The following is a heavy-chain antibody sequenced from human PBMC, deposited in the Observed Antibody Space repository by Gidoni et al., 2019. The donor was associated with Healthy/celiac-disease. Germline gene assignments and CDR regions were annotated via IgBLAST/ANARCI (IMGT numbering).Heavy chain of an antibody. J-gene: IGHJ5*02. Sequence: QVQLQQWGAGLLKPSETLSLPCAVYGGSFSGYYWSWIRQPPGKGLEWIGEINHSGSTNYNPSLKSRVTISVDTSKNQFSLKLSSVTAADTAVYYCARRGGPYSSSWYLPGWFDPWGQGTLVTVSS. V-gene: IGHV4-34*01. CDR3: ARRGGPYSSSWYLPGWFDP. CDR1: GGSFSGYY. CDR2: INHSGST. D-gene: IGHD6-13*01.